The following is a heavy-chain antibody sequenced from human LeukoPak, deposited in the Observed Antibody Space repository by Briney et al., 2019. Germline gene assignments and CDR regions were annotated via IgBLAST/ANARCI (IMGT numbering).Heavy chain of an antibody. CDR3: ARAGLEVAGSHDY. J-gene: IGHJ4*02. CDR2: IYHSGTT. D-gene: IGHD6-19*01. CDR1: DYSISSGDY. V-gene: IGHV4-38-2*02. Sequence: SETLSLTCTVSDYSISSGDYWGWIRQPPGQGLEWIGSIYHSGTTDYNPSLKSRVTISVDTSKNQFSLKLNSVTAADTAVYYCARAGLEVAGSHDYWGQGTLVTVSS.